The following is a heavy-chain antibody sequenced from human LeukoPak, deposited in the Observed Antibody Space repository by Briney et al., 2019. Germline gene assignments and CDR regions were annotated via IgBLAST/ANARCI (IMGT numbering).Heavy chain of an antibody. CDR1: GFTFSSYS. CDR2: INHSGST. D-gene: IGHD2-15*01. Sequence: PGESLRLSCAASGFTFSSYSMNWVRQPPAKGLEWIGEINHSGSTNYNPSLKCRVTISVDTSKNQFSLKLSSVTAADTAVYYCAIGPDMKTMHAFDIWGQGTMVTVSS. J-gene: IGHJ3*02. CDR3: AIGPDMKTMHAFDI. V-gene: IGHV4-34*01.